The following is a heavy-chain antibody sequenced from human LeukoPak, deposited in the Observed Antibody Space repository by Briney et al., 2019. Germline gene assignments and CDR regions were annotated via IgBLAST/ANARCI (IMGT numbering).Heavy chain of an antibody. J-gene: IGHJ4*02. CDR3: ARVRAAAGIYYFDY. D-gene: IGHD6-13*01. V-gene: IGHV1-18*01. Sequence: VASVKASCKASGYTFISYGIGWVRQAPGQGLEWMGWISPHNGDTNYAQKLQGRVTMTTDTSTSTAYMELRSLRSDDTAVYYCARVRAAAGIYYFDYWGQGTLVTVSS. CDR2: ISPHNGDT. CDR1: GYTFISYG.